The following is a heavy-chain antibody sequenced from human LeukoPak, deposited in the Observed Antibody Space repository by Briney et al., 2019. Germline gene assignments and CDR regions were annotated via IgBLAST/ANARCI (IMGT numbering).Heavy chain of an antibody. CDR1: GGSISSSSYY. Sequence: SETLSLTCTVSGGSISSSSYYWGWIRQPPGKGLEWIGSIYYSGSTYYNPSLKSRVTISVDTSKNQFSLKLSSVTAADTAVYYCATDHPTTVTTDYWGQGTLVTVSS. V-gene: IGHV4-39*01. CDR2: IYYSGST. J-gene: IGHJ4*02. D-gene: IGHD4-17*01. CDR3: ATDHPTTVTTDY.